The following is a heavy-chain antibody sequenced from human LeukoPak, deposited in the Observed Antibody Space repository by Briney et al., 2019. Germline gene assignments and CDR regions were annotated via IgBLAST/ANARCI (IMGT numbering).Heavy chain of an antibody. J-gene: IGHJ6*02. CDR2: IYSGGST. V-gene: IGHV3-66*04. D-gene: IGHD6-13*01. CDR1: GFTVSSNY. Sequence: QPGGSLRLSCAASGFTVSSNYMSWVRQAPGKGLEWVSVIYSGGSTYYADSVKGRFTISRDNSKNTLYLQMNSLRAEDTAVYYCARLQQLDLWAYYYGMDVWGQGTTVTVSS. CDR3: ARLQQLDLWAYYYGMDV.